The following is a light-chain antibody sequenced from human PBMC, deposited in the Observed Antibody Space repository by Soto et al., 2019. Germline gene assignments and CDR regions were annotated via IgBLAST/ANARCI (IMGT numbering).Light chain of an antibody. Sequence: ISFTQSPSLFSASPGETGATSCLMSQGISSYLAWYQQKPGKAPELLIYAVSTLQSWVPSRFNGSGSGTDFTLTISSLQPEDFASYSCQQSYSSPWTFGQGTKVDI. J-gene: IGKJ1*01. CDR3: QQSYSSPWT. CDR2: AVS. CDR1: QGISSY. V-gene: IGKV1D-8*02.